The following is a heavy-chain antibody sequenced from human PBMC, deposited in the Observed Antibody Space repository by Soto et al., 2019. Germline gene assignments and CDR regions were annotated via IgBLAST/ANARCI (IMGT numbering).Heavy chain of an antibody. CDR1: GFTFSSYA. V-gene: IGHV3-30-3*01. J-gene: IGHJ4*02. Sequence: QVQLVESGGGVVQPGRSLRLSCAASGFTFSSYAMHWVRQAPGKGLEWVAVISYDGSNKYYADSVKGRFTISRDNSKNKLYLQMNSLRAEDTAVYYCARDRLGWYLPDYWGQGTLVTVSS. D-gene: IGHD6-19*01. CDR3: ARDRLGWYLPDY. CDR2: ISYDGSNK.